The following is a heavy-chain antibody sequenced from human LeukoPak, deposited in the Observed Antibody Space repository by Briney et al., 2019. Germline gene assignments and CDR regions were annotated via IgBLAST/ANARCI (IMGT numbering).Heavy chain of an antibody. CDR2: INPSGGST. D-gene: IGHD3-16*02. V-gene: IGHV1-46*01. CDR3: ARDIVLVWQKDYYYGMDV. CDR1: GYTFTSYY. Sequence: ASVKVSCKASGYTFTSYYMHWVRQAPGQGLEWMGIINPSGGSTSYAQKFQGRVTMTRDTSTSTVYMELSSLRSEDTAVYYCARDIVLVWQKDYYYGMDVWGQGTTVTVSS. J-gene: IGHJ6*02.